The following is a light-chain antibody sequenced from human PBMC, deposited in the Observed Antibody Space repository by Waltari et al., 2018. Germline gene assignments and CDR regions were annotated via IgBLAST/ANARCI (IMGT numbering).Light chain of an antibody. J-gene: IGKJ4*01. CDR2: VTS. Sequence: EIVLTQSPATLSLSPGERATLSCRASQSVRVYLAWYQQKPGQAPRLLIYVTSNRASGTPDRFSGSGSGTDFSLSISSLEPEDFAVYYCQQRHNWPLTFGGGTKVEIK. V-gene: IGKV3-11*01. CDR3: QQRHNWPLT. CDR1: QSVRVY.